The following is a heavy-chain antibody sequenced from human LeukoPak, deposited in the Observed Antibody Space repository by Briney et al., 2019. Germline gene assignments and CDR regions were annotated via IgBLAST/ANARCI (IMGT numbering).Heavy chain of an antibody. V-gene: IGHV3-23*01. Sequence: GGSLRLSCAASGFTFSGHAMGWVRQAPGKGLEWVSAMSGNGGSIGYADSVKGRFTISRDSSKNTLYLQMNSLRAEDTAVYYCAKDYDFWSGYYPDWGQGTLVTVSS. J-gene: IGHJ4*02. CDR2: MSGNGGSI. CDR1: GFTFSGHA. CDR3: AKDYDFWSGYYPD. D-gene: IGHD3-3*01.